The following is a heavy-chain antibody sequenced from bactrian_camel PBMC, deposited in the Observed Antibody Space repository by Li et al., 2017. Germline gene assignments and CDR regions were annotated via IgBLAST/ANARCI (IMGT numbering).Heavy chain of an antibody. CDR2: HPVGSMLT. J-gene: IGHJ4*01. D-gene: IGHD3*01. V-gene: IGHV3S53*01. CDR1: RLITETKT. Sequence: HVQLVESGGGSVQAGGSLRLSCAHSRLITETKTMAWFRQVPGKEREGVAAHPVGSMLTYYAEPVKGRFIISHDDADNTLYLQMDNLKPEDTAVYFCAADPYELGTTRLLPHEYNYWGQGTQVTV. CDR3: AADPYELGTTRLLPHEYNY.